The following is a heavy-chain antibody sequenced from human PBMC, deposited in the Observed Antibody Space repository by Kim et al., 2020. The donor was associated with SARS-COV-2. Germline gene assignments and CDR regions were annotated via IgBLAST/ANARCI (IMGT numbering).Heavy chain of an antibody. CDR1: GFTFSSSS. V-gene: IGHV3-7*03. J-gene: IGHJ4*02. CDR3: ARDGIGCPAH. CDR2: IKDDGSGK. Sequence: GGSLRLSCVASGFTFSSSSMSWVRRAPGKGLEWVANIKDDGSGKYYVDSVKGRFTISRDNAKNSVFLQMNSLRVDDTAVYYCARDGIGCPAHWGQGTLVTVSS. D-gene: IGHD6-19*01.